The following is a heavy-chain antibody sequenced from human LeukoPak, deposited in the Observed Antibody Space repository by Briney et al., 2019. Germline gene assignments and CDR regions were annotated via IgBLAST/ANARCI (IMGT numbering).Heavy chain of an antibody. D-gene: IGHD2-2*01. V-gene: IGHV1-69*13. CDR2: IIPIFGTA. CDR1: GGTFSSYA. J-gene: IGHJ4*02. CDR3: ARGAVVPADLFDY. Sequence: ASVEVSCKASGGTFSSYAISWVRQAPGQGLEWMGGIIPIFGTANYAQKFQGRVTITADESTSTAYMELSSLRSEDTAVYYCARGAVVPADLFDYWGQGTLVTVSS.